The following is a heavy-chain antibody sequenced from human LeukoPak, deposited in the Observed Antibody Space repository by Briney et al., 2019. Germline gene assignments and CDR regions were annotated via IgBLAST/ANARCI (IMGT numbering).Heavy chain of an antibody. J-gene: IGHJ5*02. CDR1: GYTFTSYG. D-gene: IGHD5-24*01. CDR3: ARDRRLRLDGSPQLRFDP. CDR2: ISAYNGNT. Sequence: GASVKVSCKASGYTFTSYGISWVRQAPGQGLEWMGWISAYNGNTNYAQKLQGRVTMTTDTSTSTAYMELRSLRSDDTAVYYCARDRRLRLDGSPQLRFDPWGQGTLVTVSS. V-gene: IGHV1-18*01.